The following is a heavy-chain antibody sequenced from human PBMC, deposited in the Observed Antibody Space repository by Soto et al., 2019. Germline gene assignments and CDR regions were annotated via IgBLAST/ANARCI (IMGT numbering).Heavy chain of an antibody. D-gene: IGHD2-8*01. CDR3: ARAPGDCRNGVCYDPTGMDV. CDR1: GYTFTTYY. J-gene: IGHJ6*02. Sequence: ASVKVSCKASGYTFTTYYMHWVRQAPGQGLEWMGIINPVGGSTTYVERLQGRVTMTRDTSTSTVYMELRSLRPEDTAVYYCARAPGDCRNGVCYDPTGMDVWGQGTAVTV. V-gene: IGHV1-46*04. CDR2: INPVGGST.